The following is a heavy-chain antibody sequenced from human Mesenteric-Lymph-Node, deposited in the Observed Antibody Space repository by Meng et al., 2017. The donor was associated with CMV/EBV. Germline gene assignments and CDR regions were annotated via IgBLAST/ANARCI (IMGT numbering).Heavy chain of an antibody. CDR2: INPNGGTT. CDR1: GYSFTTYY. V-gene: IGHV1-46*01. J-gene: IGHJ4*02. Sequence: ASVKVSCKASGYSFTTYYMHWVRLAPGQGLEWMGIINPNGGTTSYAQNFQGRVTMTRDTSTSTVFMELSSLRSEDTAVYYCARAGDPLDIVVVPAENFDYWGQGTLVTVSS. CDR3: ARAGDPLDIVVVPAENFDY. D-gene: IGHD2-2*01.